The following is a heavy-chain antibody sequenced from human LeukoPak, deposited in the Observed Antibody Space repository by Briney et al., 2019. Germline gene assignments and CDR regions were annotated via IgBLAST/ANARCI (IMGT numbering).Heavy chain of an antibody. D-gene: IGHD3-22*01. CDR1: GFTFSSYW. CDR3: ARDIYYDSSGYYGSVY. CDR2: INTDGSTI. J-gene: IGHJ4*02. Sequence: PGGSLRLSCAASGFTFSSYWMHWVRQAPGKGLVWVSRINTDGSTITYADSVKGRFTISRDNAKNTLYLQMNSLRGEDTAVYYCARDIYYDSSGYYGSVYRGQGTLVTVSS. V-gene: IGHV3-74*01.